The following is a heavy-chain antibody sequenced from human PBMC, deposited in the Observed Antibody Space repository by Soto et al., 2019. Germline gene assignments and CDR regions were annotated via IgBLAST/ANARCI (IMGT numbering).Heavy chain of an antibody. CDR3: AKDDAVVVVAAPDY. D-gene: IGHD2-15*01. Sequence: GGSLRLSCAASGFTFSSYAMSWVRQAPGKGLEWVSAISGSGGSTYYADSVKGRFTISRDNSKNTLYLQMNSLRAEDTAVYYCAKDDAVVVVAAPDYWGQGTLVTVSS. V-gene: IGHV3-23*01. CDR2: ISGSGGST. CDR1: GFTFSSYA. J-gene: IGHJ4*02.